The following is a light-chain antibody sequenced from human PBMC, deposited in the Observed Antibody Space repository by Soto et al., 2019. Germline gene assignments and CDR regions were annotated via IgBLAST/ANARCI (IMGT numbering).Light chain of an antibody. CDR2: DAS. CDR3: QQRSNWPPRDT. J-gene: IGKJ2*01. CDR1: QSVGSY. V-gene: IGKV3-11*01. Sequence: EIVLTQSPATPSLSPGERATLSCRASQSVGSYLAWYQQKPGQAPRLLIYDASNRATGIPARFSGSGSGTDFTLTISSLEPEDFAVYYCQQRSNWPPRDTFCQGTKLEIK.